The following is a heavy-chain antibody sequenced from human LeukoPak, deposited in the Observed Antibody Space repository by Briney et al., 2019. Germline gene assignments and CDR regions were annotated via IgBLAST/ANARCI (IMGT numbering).Heavy chain of an antibody. J-gene: IGHJ6*02. CDR1: GFTFSSYG. D-gene: IGHD3-16*02. V-gene: IGHV3-30*03. CDR2: ISFDGSNK. Sequence: GGPLRLSCAASGFTFSSYGMHWVRQSPGRGLEWVSFISFDGSNKFYADSLKGRFTIFGDNSRDTLYPQMDSLRAEDTALYYCAREEHDYVWGSYRYYYYYGIDVWGQGTTVTVSS. CDR3: AREEHDYVWGSYRYYYYYGIDV.